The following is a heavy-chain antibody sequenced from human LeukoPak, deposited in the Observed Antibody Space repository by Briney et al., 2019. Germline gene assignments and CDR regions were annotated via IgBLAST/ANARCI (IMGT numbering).Heavy chain of an antibody. CDR2: ISSSGSTI. CDR3: ARLSSSWSYYMDV. CDR1: GFTFSDYY. V-gene: IGHV3-11*04. J-gene: IGHJ6*03. Sequence: GGSLRLSCAASGFTFSDYYMSWIRQAPGKGLEWVSYISSSGSTIYYADSVKGRFTISRDNAKNSLYLQMNSLRAEDTAVYYCARLSSSWSYYMDVWGKGTTVTVSS. D-gene: IGHD6-13*01.